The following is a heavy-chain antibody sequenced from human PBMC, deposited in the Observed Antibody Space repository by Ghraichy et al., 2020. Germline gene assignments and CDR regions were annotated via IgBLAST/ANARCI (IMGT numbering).Heavy chain of an antibody. J-gene: IGHJ4*02. CDR1: GFTFSSYS. CDR3: ARDRREIAPWLWLIDY. CDR2: ISTSSSII. D-gene: IGHD6-19*01. V-gene: IGHV3-48*02. Sequence: GGSLRLSCAVSGFTFSSYSMRWVRLAPGKGLEWISYISTSSSIIYYADSVKGRFTISRDNAKNSLYLQMNSLRDEDTAVYYCARDRREIAPWLWLIDYWGQGAQVTVSS.